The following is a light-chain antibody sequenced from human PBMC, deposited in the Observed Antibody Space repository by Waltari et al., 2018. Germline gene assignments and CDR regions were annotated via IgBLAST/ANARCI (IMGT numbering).Light chain of an antibody. CDR2: WAS. V-gene: IGKV4-1*01. CDR1: QSILYSSNNKNY. CDR3: QQYYGTPPT. Sequence: DIVMTQFPDSLAVSLGERASINCKSGQSILYSSNNKNYLAWYQQKPGQSPKLLIYWASTRESGVPDRFSGSGSGTDFTLTISSLQAEDVAVYYCQQYYGTPPTFGRGTKVEIK. J-gene: IGKJ1*01.